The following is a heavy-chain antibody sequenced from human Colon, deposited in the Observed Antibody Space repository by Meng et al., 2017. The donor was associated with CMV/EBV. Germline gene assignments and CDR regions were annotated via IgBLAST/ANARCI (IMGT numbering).Heavy chain of an antibody. CDR1: GFTFSSYA. Sequence: GESLKISCAASGFTFSSYAMHWVRQAPGKGLEWVAVISYDGSNKYYADSVKGRFTISRDNSKSTLYLQMNSLRAEDTAVYYCARDPRFFTETGFRWGQGTLVTVSS. CDR2: ISYDGSNK. CDR3: ARDPRFFTETGFR. V-gene: IGHV3-30-3*01. D-gene: IGHD3-3*01. J-gene: IGHJ4*02.